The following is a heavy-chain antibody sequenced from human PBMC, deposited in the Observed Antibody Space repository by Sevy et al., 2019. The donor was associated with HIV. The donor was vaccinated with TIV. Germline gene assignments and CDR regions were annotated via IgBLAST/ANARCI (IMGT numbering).Heavy chain of an antibody. V-gene: IGHV4-59*01. CDR3: ARTSAYYCYGVDV. Sequence: SEALSRTCTVSGDSIRNYYWSWIRQPPGKGLEWIGYFYYSGSTNYNPSLKSRVTISVDTSKNQISRKLSSVTAADTAVYCCARTSAYYCYGVDVWGQGTTVTVSS. J-gene: IGHJ6*02. CDR2: FYYSGST. D-gene: IGHD2-2*01. CDR1: GDSIRNYY.